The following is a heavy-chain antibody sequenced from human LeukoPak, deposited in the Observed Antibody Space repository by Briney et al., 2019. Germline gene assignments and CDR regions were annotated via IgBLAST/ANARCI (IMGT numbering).Heavy chain of an antibody. CDR3: AREPENWFDP. CDR1: GGSISSYY. V-gene: IGHV4-59*12. J-gene: IGHJ5*02. Sequence: SETLSLTCTVSGGSISSYYWSWIRQPPGKGLEWIGYIYYSGSTNYNPSLKSRVTISVDTSKNQFSLKLTSVTAADTAVYYCAREPENWFDPWGQGTLVTVSS. CDR2: IYYSGST. D-gene: IGHD1-14*01.